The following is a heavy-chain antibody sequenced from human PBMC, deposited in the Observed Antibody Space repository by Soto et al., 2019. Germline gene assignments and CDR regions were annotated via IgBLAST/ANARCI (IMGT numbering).Heavy chain of an antibody. CDR1: GFSFNTYG. D-gene: IGHD3-16*01. J-gene: IGHJ1*01. Sequence: QVQLVESGGGVVQPGRSLRLSCAASGFSFNTYGMHWVRQAPGKGLEWVAVISHDGSDKYYDDSVRGRFTISRDNSRNTVDLQMDSLRLEDTALYYCARWGTTGGLDVWGQGTLVSVSS. CDR3: ARWGTTGGLDV. CDR2: ISHDGSDK. V-gene: IGHV3-30*03.